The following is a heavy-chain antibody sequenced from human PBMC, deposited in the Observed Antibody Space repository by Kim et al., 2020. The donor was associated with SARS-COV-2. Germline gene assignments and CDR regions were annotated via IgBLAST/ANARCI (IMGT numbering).Heavy chain of an antibody. CDR3: ARNARGRFGY. D-gene: IGHD3-16*01. J-gene: IGHJ4*02. CDR1: GGSFSGYY. Sequence: SETLSLTCAVYGGSFSGYYWSWIRQPPGKGLEWIGEINHSGSTNYNPSLKSRVTISVDTSKNQFSLKLSSVTAADTAVYYCARNARGRFGYWGQGTLVTVSS. CDR2: INHSGST. V-gene: IGHV4-34*01.